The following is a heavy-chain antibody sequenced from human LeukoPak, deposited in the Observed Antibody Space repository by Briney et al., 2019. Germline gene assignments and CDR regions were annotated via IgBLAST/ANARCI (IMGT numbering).Heavy chain of an antibody. CDR3: AKGYCSSTSCYPIDP. CDR2: ISYDGSNK. D-gene: IGHD2-2*01. Sequence: GGSLRLSCAASGFTFSGYGMHWVRQAPGKGLEWVAVISYDGSNKYYADSVKGRFTISRDNSKNTLHLQMNSLRGEDTAVYYCAKGYCSSTSCYPIDPWGLGTLVTVSS. J-gene: IGHJ5*02. V-gene: IGHV3-30*18. CDR1: GFTFSGYG.